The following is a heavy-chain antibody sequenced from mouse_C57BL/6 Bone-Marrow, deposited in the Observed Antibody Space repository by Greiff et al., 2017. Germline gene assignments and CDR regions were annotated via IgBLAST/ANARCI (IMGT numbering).Heavy chain of an antibody. CDR2: IWSGGST. CDR1: VFSLTSYG. Sequence: VQLQQSGPGLVQPSQSLSITCTFSVFSLTSYGVHWVPQSPGKCLEWLGLIWSGGSTDYNAAFISRLSISTDNSKSQVFFKMNSLQADDTAIYYCARRYYGSSYGARDYWGQGTSVTVSS. D-gene: IGHD1-1*01. J-gene: IGHJ4*01. V-gene: IGHV2-2*01. CDR3: ARRYYGSSYGARDY.